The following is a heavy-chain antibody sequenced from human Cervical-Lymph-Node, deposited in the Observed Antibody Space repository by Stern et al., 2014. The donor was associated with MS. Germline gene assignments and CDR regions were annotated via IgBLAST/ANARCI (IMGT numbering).Heavy chain of an antibody. CDR1: GFTFSSYG. J-gene: IGHJ6*02. Sequence: DQLVESGGGVVQPGRSLRLSCAASGFTFSSYGMHWVRQAPGKGLEWVTLISYDRSDEYYADSVMGGFTISTDNSKNTAYLQMNSLRPEDTAVYYCARPRRPYFFRGNHHYYGMDVWGQGTRVSVSS. V-gene: IGHV3-30*03. CDR2: ISYDRSDE. CDR3: ARPRRPYFFRGNHHYYGMDV. D-gene: IGHD2/OR15-2a*01.